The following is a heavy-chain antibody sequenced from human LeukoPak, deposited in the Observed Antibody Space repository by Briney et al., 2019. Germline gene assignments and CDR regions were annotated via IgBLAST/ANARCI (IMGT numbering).Heavy chain of an antibody. Sequence: GGSLRLSSAASGFTFSSYDMHWVRRATGNGLEWVSGIGTACGRYYSCYVTGRFTIAIEDAKNTLYLQMNSMSAGDTAVYDYARGYDDRRGRHRDAFDVWGQRTMVTVGS. J-gene: IGHJ3*01. CDR3: ARGYDDRRGRHRDAFDV. V-gene: IGHV3-13*01. CDR2: IGTACGR. D-gene: IGHD3-22*01. CDR1: GFTFSSYD.